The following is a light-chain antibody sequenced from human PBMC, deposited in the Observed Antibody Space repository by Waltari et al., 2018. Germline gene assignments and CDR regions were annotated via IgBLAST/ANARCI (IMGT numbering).Light chain of an antibody. CDR1: QSVSSNS. J-gene: IGKJ3*01. CDR2: GAL. CDR3: QQYGNLPFT. V-gene: IGKV3-20*01. Sequence: EIVLTQSPGTLSLSPGERVTLSCRASQSVSSNSFAWYQQKPGQAPRRLIYGALSRATGVPDRFSGSGSGADFTLTISRLEPEDLAVYYCQQYGNLPFTFGPGTKVDIK.